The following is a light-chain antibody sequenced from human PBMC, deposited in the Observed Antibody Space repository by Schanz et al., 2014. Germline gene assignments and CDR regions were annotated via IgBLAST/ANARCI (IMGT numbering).Light chain of an antibody. CDR1: QSVSSY. CDR3: QQRSNWPQDT. V-gene: IGKV3-11*01. Sequence: EIVLTQSPATLSLSPGERATLSCRASQSVSSYLAWYQQKPGQAPRLLIYGAYSRATGIPARFSGSGSGTDFTLTISRLEPEDFGVYYCQQRSNWPQDTFGGGTKVEIK. J-gene: IGKJ4*01. CDR2: GAY.